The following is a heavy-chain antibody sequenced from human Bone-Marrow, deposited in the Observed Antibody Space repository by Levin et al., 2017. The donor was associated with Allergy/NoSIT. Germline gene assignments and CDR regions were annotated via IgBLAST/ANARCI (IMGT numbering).Heavy chain of an antibody. D-gene: IGHD3-16*01. V-gene: IGHV3-21*06. Sequence: GGSLRLSCAASGLSFSNYDMNWVHQAPGKGLEWVSSISGGSSRIYYADSVKGRFTISRDNAKNSLYLQMNSLRVEDTAVYYCASWAMFYYDGSDFDYFYYGMDVWGQGTTVTVSS. CDR3: ASWAMFYYDGSDFDYFYYGMDV. CDR2: ISGGSSRI. CDR1: GLSFSNYD. J-gene: IGHJ6*02.